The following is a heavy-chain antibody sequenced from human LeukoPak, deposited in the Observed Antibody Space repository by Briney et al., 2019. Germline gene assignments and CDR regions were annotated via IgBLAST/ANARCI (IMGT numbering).Heavy chain of an antibody. CDR3: ARGAAVAGGGLDY. CDR1: GYTFTSYD. V-gene: IGHV1-8*01. Sequence: ASVKVSCKATGYTFTSYDINWVRQATGQGLEWMGWMNPNSGNTGYAQNFQGRVTMTRNTSISTAYMELSSLRSEDTAVYYCARGAAVAGGGLDYWGQGTLVTVSS. J-gene: IGHJ4*02. CDR2: MNPNSGNT. D-gene: IGHD6-19*01.